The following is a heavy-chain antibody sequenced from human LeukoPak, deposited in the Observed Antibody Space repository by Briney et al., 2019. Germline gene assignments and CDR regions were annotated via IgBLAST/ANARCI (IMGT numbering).Heavy chain of an antibody. V-gene: IGHV3-9*01. CDR3: ARDREDDEDY. CDR2: ISWNSGSI. D-gene: IGHD1-1*01. Sequence: TGGSLRLSCAASGFTFDDYAMHWVWQAPGKGLEWVSGISWNSGSIGYADSVKGRFTISRDNAKNSLYLQMNSLRAEDTAVYYCARDREDDEDYWGQGTLVTVSS. J-gene: IGHJ4*02. CDR1: GFTFDDYA.